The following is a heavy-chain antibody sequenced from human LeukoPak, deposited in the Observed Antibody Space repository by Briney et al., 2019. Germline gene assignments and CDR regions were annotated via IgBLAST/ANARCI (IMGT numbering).Heavy chain of an antibody. CDR3: ARASGSNYDFDY. CDR2: INPDSGGT. CDR1: GYTFTGYY. J-gene: IGHJ4*02. V-gene: IGHV1-2*02. D-gene: IGHD1-26*01. Sequence: GASVKVSCKASGYTFTGYYMHWVRQAPGQGLEWMGWINPDSGGTNYAQKFQGRVTMTRDTSISTAYMELSSLRSDDTAVYYCARASGSNYDFDYWGQGTLVTVSS.